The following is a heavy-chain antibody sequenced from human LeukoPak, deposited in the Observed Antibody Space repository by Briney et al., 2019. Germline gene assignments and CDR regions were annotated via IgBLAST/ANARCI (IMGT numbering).Heavy chain of an antibody. D-gene: IGHD3-10*01. Sequence: GESLKISCKGSGYSFTSYWIGWVRQMPGKGLWWVGIIYTGGTDSRYSTLFQGPITNSPDKSISTAYRQWSSLKASDTAMYYCARRGGFGELFPWRYMDVWGKGTTVTVSS. CDR3: ARRGGFGELFPWRYMDV. CDR2: IYTGGTDS. V-gene: IGHV5-51*01. CDR1: GYSFTSYW. J-gene: IGHJ6*03.